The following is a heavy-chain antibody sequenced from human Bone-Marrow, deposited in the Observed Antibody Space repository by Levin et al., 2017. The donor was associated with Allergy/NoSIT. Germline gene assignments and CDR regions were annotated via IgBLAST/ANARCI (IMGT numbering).Heavy chain of an antibody. CDR3: AKVDSSSWNPPEYYFDC. Sequence: SQTLSLTCTVSGDSLTSHYWSWIRQSPGKGLEWIGFIYYGGRTNYNPSLKSRVRISVDTSKNQFSLRLATVTAADTAVYYCAKVDSSSWNPPEYYFDCRGQGALVAVSS. J-gene: IGHJ4*02. CDR2: IYYGGRT. CDR1: GDSLTSHY. V-gene: IGHV4-59*11. D-gene: IGHD6-13*01.